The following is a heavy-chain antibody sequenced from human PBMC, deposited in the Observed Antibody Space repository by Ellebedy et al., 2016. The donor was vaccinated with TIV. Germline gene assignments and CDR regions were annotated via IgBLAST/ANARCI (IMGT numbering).Heavy chain of an antibody. Sequence: GGSLRLSXAASGFALSNAWMSWVRQAPGKGLEWVGRIESKTDGGTKDYAAPVKGRFTISRDESKNTVYLEMNNLKNEDTAVYYCTTRDGYRDVYNYYMDVWGKGATVTVSS. CDR2: IESKTDGGTK. V-gene: IGHV3-15*04. D-gene: IGHD5-24*01. CDR3: TTRDGYRDVYNYYMDV. CDR1: GFALSNAW. J-gene: IGHJ6*03.